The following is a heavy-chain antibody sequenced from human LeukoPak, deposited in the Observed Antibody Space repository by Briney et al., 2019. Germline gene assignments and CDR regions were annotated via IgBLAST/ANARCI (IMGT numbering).Heavy chain of an antibody. Sequence: PGGSLRLSCAASGFSFSSYAMHWVRQAPGKGLEWVAVISYDGSNEYYPDSVKGRFTISRDNSKNTLYLQMNSLRAEDTAVYYCAKDRQLAMPDWDQGTLVTVSS. V-gene: IGHV3-30*04. CDR1: GFSFSSYA. CDR2: ISYDGSNE. D-gene: IGHD6-13*01. CDR3: AKDRQLAMPD. J-gene: IGHJ4*02.